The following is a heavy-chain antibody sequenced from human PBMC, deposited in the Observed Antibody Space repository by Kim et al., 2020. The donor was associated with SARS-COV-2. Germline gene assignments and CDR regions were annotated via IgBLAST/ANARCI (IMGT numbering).Heavy chain of an antibody. CDR1: GFTVSSNY. CDR3: ARDTVQGLAEYNWNDPRDLVTYGMDV. J-gene: IGHJ6*02. D-gene: IGHD1-1*01. CDR2: IYSGGST. V-gene: IGHV3-66*01. Sequence: GGSLRLSCAASGFTVSSNYMSWVRQAPGKGLEWVSVIYSGGSTYYADSVKGRFTISRDNSKNTLYLQMNSLRAEDTAVYYCARDTVQGLAEYNWNDPRDLVTYGMDVWGQGTTVTVSS.